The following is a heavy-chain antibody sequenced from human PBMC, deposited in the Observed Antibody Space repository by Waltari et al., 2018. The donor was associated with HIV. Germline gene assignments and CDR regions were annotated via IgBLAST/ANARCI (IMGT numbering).Heavy chain of an antibody. CDR1: GCDFKKYW. V-gene: IGHV3-15*01. CDR3: TTGSSGAEDY. J-gene: IGHJ4*02. D-gene: IGHD3-22*01. Sequence: EVQLVESGGGLVKPGENLRLTWTAYGCDFKKYWMSWFRQAPEKGLEWVGRIKSKQSGGTVDYAAPVKGRFTISRDDSKNMMYLQMDSLESEDTAVYYCTTGSSGAEDYWGQGTLVTVSS. CDR2: IKSKQSGGTV.